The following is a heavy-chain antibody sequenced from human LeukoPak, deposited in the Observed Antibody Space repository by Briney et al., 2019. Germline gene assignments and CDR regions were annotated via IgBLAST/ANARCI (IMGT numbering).Heavy chain of an antibody. Sequence: ASVKVSCKASGYTFTSYDINWVRQATGQGLEWMGWMNPNSGNTGYAQKFQGRVTTTRDTSISTANMELSSLKSEDTAVYYCARPHCSSTECRPPEWFDLWGEGTRVTVSS. CDR3: ARPHCSSTECRPPEWFDL. CDR2: MNPNSGNT. V-gene: IGHV1-8*01. J-gene: IGHJ5*02. D-gene: IGHD2-2*01. CDR1: GYTFTSYD.